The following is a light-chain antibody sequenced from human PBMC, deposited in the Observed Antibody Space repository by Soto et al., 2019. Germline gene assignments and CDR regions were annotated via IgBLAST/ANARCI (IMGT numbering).Light chain of an antibody. Sequence: QSVLTQPPSVSGAPGQRVTLSCTGSSSNIGAGYDVHWYQQLPGTAPKLLIYGNTIRPSGVPDRFSGSKSGTSASLAITGLQAEDEADYYCQSYDSSPSWVFGGGTKLTVL. V-gene: IGLV1-40*01. J-gene: IGLJ3*02. CDR2: GNT. CDR3: QSYDSSPSWV. CDR1: SSNIGAGYD.